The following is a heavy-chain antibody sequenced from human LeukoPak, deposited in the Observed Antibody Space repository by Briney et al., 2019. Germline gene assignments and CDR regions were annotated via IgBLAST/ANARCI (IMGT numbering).Heavy chain of an antibody. CDR3: ALGEPRSPFDY. J-gene: IGHJ4*02. CDR1: GFIFSSYS. CDR2: ISSSSSYI. D-gene: IGHD1-26*01. V-gene: IGHV3-21*01. Sequence: GGSLRLSCAASGFIFSSYSMNWVRQAPGKGLEWVSSISSSSSYIYHADSVKGRFTISRDNAKNSLYLQMNSLRAEDTAVYYCALGEPRSPFDYWGQGTLVTVSS.